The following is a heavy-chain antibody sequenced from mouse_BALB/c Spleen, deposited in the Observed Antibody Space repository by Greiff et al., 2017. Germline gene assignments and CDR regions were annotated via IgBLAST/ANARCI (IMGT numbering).Heavy chain of an antibody. J-gene: IGHJ4*01. V-gene: IGHV5-4*02. CDR2: ISDGGSYT. CDR1: GFTFSDYY. Sequence: DVKLVESGGGLVKPGGSLKLSCAASGFTFSDYYMYWVRQTPEKRLEWVATISDGGSYTYYPDSVKGRFTISRDNAKNNLYLQMSSLKSEDTAMYYCARGTEAMDYWGQGTSVTVSS. CDR3: ARGTEAMDY.